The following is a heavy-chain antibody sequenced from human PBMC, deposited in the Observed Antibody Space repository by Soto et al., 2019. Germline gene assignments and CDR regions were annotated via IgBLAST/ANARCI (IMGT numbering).Heavy chain of an antibody. CDR2: ISSSSSTI. D-gene: IGHD6-13*01. CDR3: ARHPERIAEIGWFDP. Sequence: PGGSLRLSCAASGFRFSAYWIHWVRQVPGKGLEWVSYISSSSSTIYYADSVKGRFTISRDNAENSLYLQMNSLRAEDTAVYYCARHPERIAEIGWFDPWGQGTLVTVSS. J-gene: IGHJ5*02. V-gene: IGHV3-48*01. CDR1: GFRFSAYW.